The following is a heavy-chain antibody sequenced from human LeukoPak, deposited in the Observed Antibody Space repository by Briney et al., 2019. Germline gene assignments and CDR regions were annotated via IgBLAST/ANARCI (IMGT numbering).Heavy chain of an antibody. Sequence: SETLSLTCIVSGDSTSSGDYFWSWIRQPPGGGLEWVGYIYYSGTTYYNPSLKSRVTISVDTSKNQFSLNLTSVTAQDTAVYYCARETMAGHLDYWGQGNLVTVSS. CDR2: IYYSGTT. V-gene: IGHV4-30-4*01. CDR1: GDSTSSGDYF. D-gene: IGHD6-19*01. J-gene: IGHJ4*02. CDR3: ARETMAGHLDY.